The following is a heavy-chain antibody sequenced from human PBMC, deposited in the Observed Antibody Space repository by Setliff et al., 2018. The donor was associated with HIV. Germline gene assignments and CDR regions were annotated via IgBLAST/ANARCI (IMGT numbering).Heavy chain of an antibody. J-gene: IGHJ4*02. CDR1: GDSMSSSSYY. CDR2: IFYSGNT. CDR3: ARPQYPGYYFDY. Sequence: SETLSLTCTVSGDSMSSSSYYWGWIRQPPGKGLEWIGSIFYSGNTYYKPSLKSRVTISVDTSKNQFSLKLSSVTAADTAVYCWARPQYPGYYFDYWGQGTLVTVSS. V-gene: IGHV4-39*01. D-gene: IGHD2-2*01.